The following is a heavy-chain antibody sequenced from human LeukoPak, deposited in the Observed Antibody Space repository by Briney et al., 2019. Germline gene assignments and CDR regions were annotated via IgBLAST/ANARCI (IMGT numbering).Heavy chain of an antibody. Sequence: GGSLRLSCAASGFTFSSYWMHWVRQAPREGLVWVSRISSEGSVTNYADSVKGRFTISRDNAKNTLYLVMNNLRADDTAVYFCARVPGSVWFTVVDYWGQGSLVGVSS. CDR2: ISSEGSVT. V-gene: IGHV3-74*01. J-gene: IGHJ4*02. CDR3: ARVPGSVWFTVVDY. CDR1: GFTFSSYW. D-gene: IGHD6-19*01.